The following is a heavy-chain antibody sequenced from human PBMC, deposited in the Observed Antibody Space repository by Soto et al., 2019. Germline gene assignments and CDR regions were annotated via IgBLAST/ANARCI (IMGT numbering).Heavy chain of an antibody. CDR3: AAFATTGDAFDV. Sequence: QMQLVQSGPEVKKPGTSVKVSCKASGFTFTRSAVQWVRQARGQRPEWIGWIVVGSGNTNYAQKFQERVTITRDMSTSTAYMELSSLRSEATAVYYCAAFATTGDAFDVWGQGTMVTVSS. J-gene: IGHJ3*01. D-gene: IGHD4-17*01. V-gene: IGHV1-58*01. CDR2: IVVGSGNT. CDR1: GFTFTRSA.